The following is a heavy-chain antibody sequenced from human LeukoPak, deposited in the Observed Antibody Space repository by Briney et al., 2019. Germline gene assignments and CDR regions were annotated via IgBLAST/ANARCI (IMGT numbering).Heavy chain of an antibody. CDR2: ISNYNGNS. Sequence: SVKVSRKASGYNLINYGISGVRQAPAQGLDWMGWISNYNGNSINAQTFQGRVTLNTDTSTSTGSVDLRSLTSDDTAVYKCARVARTAVGIRYYFDEWGEGTLVSVSS. CDR1: GYNLINYG. V-gene: IGHV1-18*01. CDR3: ARVARTAVGIRYYFDE. J-gene: IGHJ4*02. D-gene: IGHD1-14*01.